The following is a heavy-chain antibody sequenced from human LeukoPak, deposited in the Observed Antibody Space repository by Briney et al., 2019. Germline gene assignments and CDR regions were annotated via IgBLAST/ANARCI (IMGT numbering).Heavy chain of an antibody. Sequence: GGSLRLSCSASGFTFSSYAMHWVRQASGKGLEYVSAISPDGGNTYYADSVKGRFSISRDNSKNTLYLQMSSLRPEDTAVYYCVPKGTEGYWGQGTLVTVSS. V-gene: IGHV3-64D*06. CDR3: VPKGTEGY. CDR1: GFTFSSYA. CDR2: ISPDGGNT. J-gene: IGHJ4*02.